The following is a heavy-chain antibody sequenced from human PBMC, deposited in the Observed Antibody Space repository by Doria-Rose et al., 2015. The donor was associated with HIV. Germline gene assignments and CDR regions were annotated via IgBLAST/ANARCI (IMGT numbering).Heavy chain of an antibody. Sequence: QVQLQESRPGLVKPSETLSLTCSVSGGSISLYYWSWIRQPPGKRLEYIGDIFYTRSTNYSPSLKSRVSISIDTSKNKFSLRLSSVTAADTAVYYCARVLSGTYDYWGQGTLVTVSS. D-gene: IGHD1-26*01. CDR2: IFYTRST. CDR3: ARVLSGTYDY. J-gene: IGHJ4*02. V-gene: IGHV4-59*01. CDR1: GGSISLYY.